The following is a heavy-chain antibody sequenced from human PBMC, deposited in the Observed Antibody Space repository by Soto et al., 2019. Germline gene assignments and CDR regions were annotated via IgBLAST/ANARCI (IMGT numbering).Heavy chain of an antibody. CDR3: ARERFSVATIEYYYVMDV. Sequence: SVKVSCKASGGTFSSYAISWVRQAPGQGLEWMGGIIPIFGTTNYAQKFQGRVTITADESTSTAYMELSSLRSEDTAVYYCARERFSVATIEYYYVMDVWGQGTTVTVSS. J-gene: IGHJ6*02. CDR2: IIPIFGTT. V-gene: IGHV1-69*13. CDR1: GGTFSSYA. D-gene: IGHD5-12*01.